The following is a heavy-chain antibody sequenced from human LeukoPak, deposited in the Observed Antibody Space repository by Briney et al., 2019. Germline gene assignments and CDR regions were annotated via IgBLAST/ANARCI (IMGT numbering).Heavy chain of an antibody. CDR2: IYYSGST. J-gene: IGHJ4*02. CDR1: GGSISSYY. CDR3: ARDGTLRGQWLV. V-gene: IGHV4-59*01. D-gene: IGHD6-19*01. Sequence: PSETLSLTCTVSGGSISSYYWSWIRQPPGKGLEWIGNIYYSGSTNYNPSLKSRVTISVDTSKNQFSLKLTSVTAAGTAVYYCARDGTLRGQWLVWGQGTLVTVSS.